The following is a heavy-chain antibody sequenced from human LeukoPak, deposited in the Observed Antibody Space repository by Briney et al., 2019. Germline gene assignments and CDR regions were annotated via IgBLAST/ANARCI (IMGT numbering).Heavy chain of an antibody. D-gene: IGHD7-27*01. V-gene: IGHV4-31*03. J-gene: IGHJ2*01. CDR1: GGSISSGGYH. CDR3: ARAAMTTGRWYFDL. CDR2: IYYSGST. Sequence: SQTLSLTCTVSGGSISSGGYHWSWIRQHPGKGLEWIGYIYYSGSTHYNPSLKSRVTISADTSKNQFSLNLSSVTAADTAVYYCARAAMTTGRWYFDLWGRGTLVTVSS.